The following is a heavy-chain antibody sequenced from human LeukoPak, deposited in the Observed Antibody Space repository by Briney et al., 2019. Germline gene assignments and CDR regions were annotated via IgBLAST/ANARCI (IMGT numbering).Heavy chain of an antibody. V-gene: IGHV5-51*01. CDR3: ARSDILTGYDLDY. D-gene: IGHD3-9*01. J-gene: IGHJ4*02. CDR2: IYPGDSDT. CDR1: GYSFSNYW. Sequence: GESLKISCKGSGYSFSNYWIGWVRQMPGKGLEWMGIIYPGDSDTRYSPSFQGQVTISADKSISTAYLQWSSLKASDTAMYYCARSDILTGYDLDYWGQGTLVTVSS.